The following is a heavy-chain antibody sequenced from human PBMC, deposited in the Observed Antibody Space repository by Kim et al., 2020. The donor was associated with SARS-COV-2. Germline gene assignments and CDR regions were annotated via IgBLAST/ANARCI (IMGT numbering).Heavy chain of an antibody. CDR2: IYHSGST. CDR1: GGSISSSNW. CDR3: ARGIWFGEWTGMDYYYGMDV. V-gene: IGHV4-4*02. Sequence: SETLSLTCAVSGGSISSSNWWSWVRQPPGKGLEWIGEIYHSGSTNYNPSLKSRVTISVDKSKNQFSLKLSSVTAADTAVYYCARGIWFGEWTGMDYYYGMDVWGQGTTVTVSS. J-gene: IGHJ6*02. D-gene: IGHD3-10*01.